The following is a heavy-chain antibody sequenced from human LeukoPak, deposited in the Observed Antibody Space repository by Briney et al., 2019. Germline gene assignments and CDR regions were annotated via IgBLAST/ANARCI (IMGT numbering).Heavy chain of an antibody. CDR1: GFTVSSNY. CDR2: IYSGGST. Sequence: PGGSLRLSCAASGFTVSSNYMSWVRQAPGKGLEWVSVIYSGGSTYYADSVKGRFTISRDNSKNTLYLQMNSLRAEDTAVYYCVCQPLYMYYYGMDVWGQGTTVTVSS. V-gene: IGHV3-66*01. J-gene: IGHJ6*02. CDR3: VCQPLYMYYYGMDV. D-gene: IGHD2-2*02.